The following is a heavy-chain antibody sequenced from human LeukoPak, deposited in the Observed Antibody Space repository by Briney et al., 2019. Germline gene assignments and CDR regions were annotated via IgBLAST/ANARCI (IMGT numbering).Heavy chain of an antibody. CDR3: AKGFSVRGRFDP. D-gene: IGHD2-15*01. J-gene: IGHJ5*02. Sequence: GGSVRLSCAASGLTFSSSSMSWVRQPPGKGLEWVSGISVCGITVYADSVKGRLTISRDNSKNTLYLQMNNLRAEDTALYYCAKGFSVRGRFDPWGQGTLVTVSS. CDR2: ISVCGIT. CDR1: GLTFSSSS. V-gene: IGHV3-23*01.